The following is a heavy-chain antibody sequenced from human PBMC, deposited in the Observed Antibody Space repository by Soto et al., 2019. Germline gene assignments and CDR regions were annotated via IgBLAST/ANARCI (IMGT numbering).Heavy chain of an antibody. J-gene: IGHJ5*02. V-gene: IGHV3-33*01. CDR3: ARDRVAARPHNWFDP. D-gene: IGHD6-6*01. CDR2: IWYDGSNK. CDR1: GFTFSSYG. Sequence: PGGSLRLSCAASGFTFSSYGMHWVRQAPGKGLEWVAVIWYDGSNKYYADSVKGRFTISRDNSKNTLYLQMNSLRAEDTAVYYCARDRVAARPHNWFDPWGQGTLVTVSS.